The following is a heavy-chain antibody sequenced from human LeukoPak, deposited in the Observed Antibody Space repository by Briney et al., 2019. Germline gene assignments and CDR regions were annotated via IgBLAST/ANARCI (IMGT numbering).Heavy chain of an antibody. D-gene: IGHD3-9*01. CDR3: ARSRALLTRELGY. V-gene: IGHV1-8*01. Sequence: ASVKVSCKASGYTFTSYDINWVRQATGQGLEWMGWMNPNSGNTGYAQKFQGGVTMTRNTSISTAYMELSSLRSEDTAVYYCARSRALLTRELGYWGQGTLVTVSS. CDR1: GYTFTSYD. J-gene: IGHJ4*02. CDR2: MNPNSGNT.